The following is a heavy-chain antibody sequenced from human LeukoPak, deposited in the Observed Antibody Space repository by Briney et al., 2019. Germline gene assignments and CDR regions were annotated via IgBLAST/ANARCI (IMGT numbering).Heavy chain of an antibody. CDR1: GFTFSNSW. CDR3: ARDLIPSITTDRRSGY. CDR2: IKQEESEK. V-gene: IGHV3-7*01. D-gene: IGHD3-16*01. J-gene: IGHJ4*02. Sequence: GGSLRLSCVASGFTFSNSWMSWVRQAPGKGLEWVANIKQEESEKNYVDSVQGRFHISRDNARNSLYLQMNSLRAEDSAVYYCARDLIPSITTDRRSGYWGQGTLVTVSS.